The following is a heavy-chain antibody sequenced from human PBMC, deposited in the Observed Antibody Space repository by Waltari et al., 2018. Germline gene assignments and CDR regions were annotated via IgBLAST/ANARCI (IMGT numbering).Heavy chain of an antibody. D-gene: IGHD2-15*01. Sequence: QVQLQESGPGLVKPSETLSLTCAVSGYSISSGYYWGWIRQPPGKGLEWIGSIYHSGSTYYNPSLKSRVTLSVATSKNQFSLKLSSVTAADTAVYYCARLVVADFDYWGQGTLVTVSS. CDR3: ARLVVADFDY. CDR1: GYSISSGYY. V-gene: IGHV4-38-2*01. CDR2: IYHSGST. J-gene: IGHJ4*02.